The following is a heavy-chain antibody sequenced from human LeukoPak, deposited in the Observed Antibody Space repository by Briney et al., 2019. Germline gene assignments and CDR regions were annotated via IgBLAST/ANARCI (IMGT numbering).Heavy chain of an antibody. CDR2: INQDGSEK. CDR1: GFTFSNHW. J-gene: IGHJ4*02. CDR3: AREYYASHDY. Sequence: GGSLRLSCATSGFTFSNHWMTWVRQAPGKGLEWVANINQDGSEKYLVDSVKGRFTISRDNAKNSLYLHMNSLRAEDTALYYCAREYYASHDYWGQGTLVTVSS. V-gene: IGHV3-7*01. D-gene: IGHD3-16*01.